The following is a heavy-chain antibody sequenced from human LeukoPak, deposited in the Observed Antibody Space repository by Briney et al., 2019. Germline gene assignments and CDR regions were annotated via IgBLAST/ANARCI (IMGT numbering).Heavy chain of an antibody. D-gene: IGHD3-10*01. CDR1: GFTFSSHA. CDR3: VVSGSGSYYRFDY. Sequence: GGSLRLSCAASGFTFSSHAMSWVRQAPGKGLEWVSAISGSGLTTYYANSVKGRFTISRDNSKNTLYLQMYSLRAEDAAVYYCVVSGSGSYYRFDYWGQGTLVTVSP. J-gene: IGHJ4*02. CDR2: ISGSGLTT. V-gene: IGHV3-23*01.